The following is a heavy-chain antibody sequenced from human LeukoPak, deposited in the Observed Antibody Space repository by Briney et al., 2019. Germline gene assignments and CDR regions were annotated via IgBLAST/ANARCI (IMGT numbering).Heavy chain of an antibody. Sequence: PGGSLRLSCAASGFTFSKYWMLWVRQAPGKGLESVSRINTDETVTTYADSVKGRFTVSRHNADNTMFLQMNSVRDEDTAVYYCATKQWLAPPPDSWGQGTPVTVSS. CDR2: INTDETVT. J-gene: IGHJ4*02. D-gene: IGHD6-19*01. CDR3: ATKQWLAPPPDS. CDR1: GFTFSKYW. V-gene: IGHV3-74*01.